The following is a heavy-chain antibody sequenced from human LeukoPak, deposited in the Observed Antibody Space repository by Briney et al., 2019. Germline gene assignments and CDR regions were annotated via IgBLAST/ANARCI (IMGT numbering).Heavy chain of an antibody. Sequence: GGSLRLSCAASGFTFSSYSMNWVRQAPGKGLEWVSSISSSSSYIYYADSVKGRFTISRDNAKNSLYLQMNSLRAEDTAVYYCARDQAPRDILTGYLRDNYYFDYWGQGTLVTVPS. V-gene: IGHV3-21*01. CDR2: ISSSSSYI. CDR1: GFTFSSYS. CDR3: ARDQAPRDILTGYLRDNYYFDY. J-gene: IGHJ4*02. D-gene: IGHD3-9*01.